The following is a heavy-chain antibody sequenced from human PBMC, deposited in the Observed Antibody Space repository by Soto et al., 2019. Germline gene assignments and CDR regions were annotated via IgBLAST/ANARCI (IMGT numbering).Heavy chain of an antibody. CDR3: AQLLRGSYSFEI. CDR2: ISYDGSNR. J-gene: IGHJ3*02. CDR1: GDTFRKYT. D-gene: IGHD1-26*01. Sequence: PGGYLRLSCAAAGDTFRKYTMNWVSQAPEKGLQWVEVISYDGSNRDYADSVRGRFTISRDNSKNTLYLQMNSLRPEDTAVYYCAQLLRGSYSFEIWGQGLMVTFSS. V-gene: IGHV3-30-3*01.